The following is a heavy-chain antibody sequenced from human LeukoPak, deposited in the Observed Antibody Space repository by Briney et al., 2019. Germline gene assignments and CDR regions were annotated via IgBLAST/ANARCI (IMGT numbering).Heavy chain of an antibody. CDR2: VNSDGSST. J-gene: IGHJ4*02. CDR3: ARQYSYDSSGYYPWDY. Sequence: GGSLRLSCVASGFTFSSYWMHWVRQAPGKGLVWVSRVNSDGSSTTYADSVKGRFTISRDNAENTLYLQMNSLRAEDTAMYYCARQYSYDSSGYYPWDYWGQGTLVTVSS. CDR1: GFTFSSYW. V-gene: IGHV3-74*01. D-gene: IGHD3-22*01.